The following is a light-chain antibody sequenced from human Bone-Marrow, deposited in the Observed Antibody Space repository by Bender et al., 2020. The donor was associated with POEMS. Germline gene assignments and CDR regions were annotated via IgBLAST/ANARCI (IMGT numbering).Light chain of an antibody. CDR1: SSNIGAHA. CDR2: SSH. Sequence: QSVLTQPPSASGTPGQRVTISCSGGSSNIGAHAVNWYQHLPGTAPKLLIYSSHRRPSEVPDRFSGSRSGTSASLPISGLQSEDEADYYCAVWDDSLNGWVFGGVTKLTVL. J-gene: IGLJ3*02. CDR3: AVWDDSLNGWV. V-gene: IGLV1-44*01.